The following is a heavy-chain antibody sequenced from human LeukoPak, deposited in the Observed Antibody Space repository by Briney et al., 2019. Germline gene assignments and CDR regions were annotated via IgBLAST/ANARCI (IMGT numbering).Heavy chain of an antibody. CDR1: GGSFSGYY. CDR2: INHSGST. D-gene: IGHD3-22*01. CDR3: ARDSLYDSTGYDAFDI. J-gene: IGHJ3*02. V-gene: IGHV4-34*01. Sequence: SETLSLTCAVYGGSFSGYYWSWIRQPPGKGLEWIGEINHSGSTNYNPSLKSRVTISVDTSKNQFSLKLSSVTAADTAVYYCARDSLYDSTGYDAFDIWGPGTMVTVSS.